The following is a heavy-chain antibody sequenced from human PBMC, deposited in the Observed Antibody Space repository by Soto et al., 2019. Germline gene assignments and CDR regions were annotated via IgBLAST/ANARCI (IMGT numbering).Heavy chain of an antibody. Sequence: GGSLRLSCTISGFTFDDYAVSWYRQAPGKGLEWVSGISSNSGSIAYADSVKGRFTISRDNAKNSLYLQMNSLRVEDTALYYCAKDGSRNGYNYAFDYWGQGT. D-gene: IGHD5-12*01. J-gene: IGHJ4*02. V-gene: IGHV3-9*01. CDR3: AKDGSRNGYNYAFDY. CDR1: GFTFDDYA. CDR2: ISSNSGSI.